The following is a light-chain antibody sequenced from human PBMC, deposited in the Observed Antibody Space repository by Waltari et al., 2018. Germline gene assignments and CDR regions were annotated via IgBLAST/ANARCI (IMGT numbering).Light chain of an antibody. Sequence: DIQMTQSPSSLSASVGTTVPITCRATQAISTSLAWYQQKPGKAPKLLLYAASTLDSGVPSRFSGSGSGTEFTLTISSLQSEDFATYYCQQYSSFPPLTFGGGTKVEIK. CDR1: QAISTS. J-gene: IGKJ4*01. CDR2: AAS. CDR3: QQYSSFPPLT. V-gene: IGKV1-NL1*01.